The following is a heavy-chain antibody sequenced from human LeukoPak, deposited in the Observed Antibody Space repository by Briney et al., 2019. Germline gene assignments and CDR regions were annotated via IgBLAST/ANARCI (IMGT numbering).Heavy chain of an antibody. CDR3: ARHLKDDYNSDYWYLDL. V-gene: IGHV4-39*01. J-gene: IGHJ2*01. Sequence: KASETLSLTCTVSGVSITSSRFYWAWIRQSPGKGLEWIGNVFYSGKTYYNPSLRGRVTISVDPSKSQFSLKLNSVAAADTATYYCARHLKDDYNSDYWYLDLWGRGTLITVSS. CDR1: GVSITSSRFY. CDR2: VFYSGKT. D-gene: IGHD5-24*01.